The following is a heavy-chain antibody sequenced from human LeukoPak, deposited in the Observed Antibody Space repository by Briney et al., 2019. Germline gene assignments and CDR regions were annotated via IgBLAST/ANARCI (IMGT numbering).Heavy chain of an antibody. CDR3: AKGSGSYYEGYFDD. J-gene: IGHJ4*02. D-gene: IGHD1-26*01. CDR2: ISASGGST. Sequence: GGSLRLSCAASGFTFSSYSMNWVRQAPGKGLEWVSAISASGGSTYYTDSVKGRFTISRDNSKNTLYLQMNSLRAEDTAVYYCAKGSGSYYEGYFDDWGQGTLVTVSS. CDR1: GFTFSSYS. V-gene: IGHV3-23*01.